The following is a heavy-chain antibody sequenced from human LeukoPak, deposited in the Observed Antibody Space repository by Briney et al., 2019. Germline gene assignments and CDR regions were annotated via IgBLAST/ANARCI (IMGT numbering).Heavy chain of an antibody. V-gene: IGHV3-30*04. D-gene: IGHD5-18*01. Sequence: GGSLRLSCAASGFTFSNYAMHWVRQAPGKGLEWVAVISYDRSDKYYADSVKGRFTISRDSSKNTLYLQMNSLRPEDTAVYYCARDAEVETASGYMDVWGRGTTVTVSS. CDR2: ISYDRSDK. J-gene: IGHJ6*03. CDR1: GFTFSNYA. CDR3: ARDAEVETASGYMDV.